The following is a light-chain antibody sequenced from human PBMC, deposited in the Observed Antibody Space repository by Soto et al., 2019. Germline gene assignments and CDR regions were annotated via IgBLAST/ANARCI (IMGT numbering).Light chain of an antibody. CDR3: QQSYSTLIT. CDR2: AAS. Sequence: DIQMTQSPSSLYASVGDRVTSTCRASQNISKYLNWYQQKPGKSPKLLIYAASSLQSGVTSRFSGSGSGTDFTLTISSLQPEDFATYYCQQSYSTLITVGQGTRLEIK. J-gene: IGKJ5*01. V-gene: IGKV1-39*01. CDR1: QNISKY.